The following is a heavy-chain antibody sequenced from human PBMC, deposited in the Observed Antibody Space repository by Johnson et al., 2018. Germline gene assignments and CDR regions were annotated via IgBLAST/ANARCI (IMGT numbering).Heavy chain of an antibody. CDR1: GFTFGNFW. D-gene: IGHD1-14*01. J-gene: IGHJ4*02. CDR2: INPDGSGK. Sequence: VQLVESGGGLVQPGGSLSLSCVASGFTFGNFWLTWVRQAPGKGPQCVASINPDGSGKYYVDSVKGRFAISRDNAKNSLYLQMNSLRSEDTAVYYCANLGLEPPLWGQGTLVSVSS. CDR3: ANLGLEPPL. V-gene: IGHV3-7*01.